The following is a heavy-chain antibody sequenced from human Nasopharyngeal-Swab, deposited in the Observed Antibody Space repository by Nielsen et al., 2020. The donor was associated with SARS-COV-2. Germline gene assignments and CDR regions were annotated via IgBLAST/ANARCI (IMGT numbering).Heavy chain of an antibody. Sequence: WVQQAPGQGLEWMGGIIPIFGTANYAQKFQGRVTITADESTSTAYMELSSLRSEDTAVYYCARGGITISGVVSNLDYWGQGTLVTVSS. V-gene: IGHV1-69*01. CDR2: IIPIFGTA. D-gene: IGHD3-3*01. J-gene: IGHJ4*02. CDR3: ARGGITISGVVSNLDY.